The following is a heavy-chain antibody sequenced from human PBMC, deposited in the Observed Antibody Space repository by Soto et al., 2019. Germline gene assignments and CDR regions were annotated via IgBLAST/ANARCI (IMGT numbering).Heavy chain of an antibody. CDR1: GYTFTSYY. J-gene: IGHJ6*02. D-gene: IGHD6-13*01. CDR3: ARDLEAAAGVYGMDV. CDR2: INPSGGST. Sequence: QVQLVQSGAEVKKPGASVKVSCKASGYTFTSYYMHWVRQAPGQGLEWMGIINPSGGSTSYAQKFQGRVTMTRDTSTSTVYMELSSLRSEDTAVYYCARDLEAAAGVYGMDVWGQGTTVTVSS. V-gene: IGHV1-46*01.